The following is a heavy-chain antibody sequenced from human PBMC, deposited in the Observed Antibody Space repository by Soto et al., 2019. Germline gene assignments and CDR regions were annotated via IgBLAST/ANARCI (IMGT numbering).Heavy chain of an antibody. V-gene: IGHV3-21*05. Sequence: GGSLRLSYAAAGFTFSSYSMNWVRQAPGKGLEWISYIGPSHNDIGYADSVKGRSTISRDNSKNTVYLQMNSLRAEDTAVYYCVRGDNWNDEASDYWGQGTLVTVSS. CDR3: VRGDNWNDEASDY. J-gene: IGHJ4*02. CDR2: IGPSHNDI. D-gene: IGHD1-1*01. CDR1: GFTFSSYS.